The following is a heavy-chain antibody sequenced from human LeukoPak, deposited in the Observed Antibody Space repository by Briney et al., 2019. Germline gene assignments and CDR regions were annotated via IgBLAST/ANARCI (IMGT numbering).Heavy chain of an antibody. V-gene: IGHV1-69*04. D-gene: IGHD5-24*01. CDR2: IIPILGIA. J-gene: IGHJ4*02. CDR1: GGTFSSYA. CDR3: ATGRDGYLGARFDY. Sequence: ASVKVSCKASGGTFSSYAISWVRQAPGQGLEWMGRIIPILGIANYAQKFQGRVTITADKSTSTAYMELSSLRSEDTAVYYCATGRDGYLGARFDYWGQGTLVTVSS.